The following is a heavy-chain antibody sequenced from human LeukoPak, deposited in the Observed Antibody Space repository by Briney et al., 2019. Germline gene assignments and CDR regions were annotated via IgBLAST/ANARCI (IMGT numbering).Heavy chain of an antibody. V-gene: IGHV4-59*01. Sequence: PSETLSLTCTVSGGSISSYYWSWIRQPPGKGLEWIGYIYCSGSTNYNPSLKSRVTISVDTSKNQFSLKLSSVTAADTAVYYCARVAYGDFAGYYYYGMDVWGQGTTVTVSS. CDR3: ARVAYGDFAGYYYYGMDV. J-gene: IGHJ6*02. CDR1: GGSISSYY. D-gene: IGHD4-17*01. CDR2: IYCSGST.